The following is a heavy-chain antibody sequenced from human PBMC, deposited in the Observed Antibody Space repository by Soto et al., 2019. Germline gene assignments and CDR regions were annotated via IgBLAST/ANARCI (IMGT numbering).Heavy chain of an antibody. V-gene: IGHV1-2*02. D-gene: IGHD3-10*01. Sequence: ASVKVSCKASAYTFTGYYMHWVRQAPGQGLEWMGWINPNSGNTRYAQKFQGRVTMTRDTSISTAYMELTRVRSDDTAVYYCARDAGGSYTCFDPWGQGTLVTVSS. CDR3: ARDAGGSYTCFDP. CDR1: AYTFTGYY. J-gene: IGHJ5*02. CDR2: INPNSGNT.